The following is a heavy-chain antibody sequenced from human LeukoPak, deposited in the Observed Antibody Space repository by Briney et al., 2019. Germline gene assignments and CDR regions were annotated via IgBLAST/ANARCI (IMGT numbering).Heavy chain of an antibody. CDR1: GSSLTELS. Sequence: ASVKVSCTVSGSSLTELSLYWVRQAPGKGLEWMGGFDVIDAKTFYAQKFQGRVTMTEDSSTDTAYMELSSLRSDDTAFYYCAAGRPYSLLDYWGQGTLLTVAS. V-gene: IGHV1-24*01. CDR3: AAGRPYSLLDY. D-gene: IGHD5-18*01. CDR2: FDVIDAKT. J-gene: IGHJ4*02.